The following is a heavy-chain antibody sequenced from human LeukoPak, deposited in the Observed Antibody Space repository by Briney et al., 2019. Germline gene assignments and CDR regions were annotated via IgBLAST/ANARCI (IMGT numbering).Heavy chain of an antibody. CDR3: ASVRQFVDY. D-gene: IGHD3-10*01. V-gene: IGHV3-48*01. CDR2: ISSSGSTI. J-gene: IGHJ4*01. Sequence: PGGSVRLSCAASGYTFSSYWMHWVCQAPGKGLEWVSYISSSGSTIYYADSVKGRFTISRDKAKNSLYLQMNSLRAEDTAVYFCASVRQFVDYWGEGTLATVSS. CDR1: GYTFSSYW.